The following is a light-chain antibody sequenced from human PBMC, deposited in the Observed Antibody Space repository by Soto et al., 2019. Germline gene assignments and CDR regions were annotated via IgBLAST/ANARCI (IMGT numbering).Light chain of an antibody. CDR2: AAS. V-gene: IGKV1-27*01. CDR3: LQYNSAPLT. J-gene: IGKJ4*01. CDR1: QGNNNY. Sequence: DIQMTQSPSSLSASEGDRVTITCRARQGNNNYLAWYQQKPGKVPKLLIYAASTLQSWVPSRFSGGGSETDFTLTISSLQSEDVATYYCLQYNSAPLTFGGGTKVEIK.